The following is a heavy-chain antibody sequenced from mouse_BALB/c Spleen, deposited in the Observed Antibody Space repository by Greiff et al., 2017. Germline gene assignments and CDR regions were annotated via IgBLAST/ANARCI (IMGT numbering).Heavy chain of an antibody. CDR2: IWAGGST. CDR3: ARESDYGSNAMDY. Sequence: VQRVESGPGLVAPSQSLSITCTVSGFSLTSYGVHWVRQPPGKGLEWLGVIWAGGSTNYNSALMSRLSISKDNSKSQVFLKMNSLQTDDTAMYYGARESDYGSNAMDYWGQGTSVTVSS. CDR1: GFSLTSYG. J-gene: IGHJ4*01. V-gene: IGHV2-9*02. D-gene: IGHD1-1*01.